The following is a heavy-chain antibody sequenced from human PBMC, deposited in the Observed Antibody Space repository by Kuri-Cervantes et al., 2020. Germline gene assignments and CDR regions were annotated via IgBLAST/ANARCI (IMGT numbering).Heavy chain of an antibody. CDR2: INPNSGGT. Sequence: ASVNVSCKASGYTFTGYYMHWVRQAPAQGLEWMGWINPNSGGTNNAQKLQGRVTMTRDTAISTAYMELSSLRPDDTDVYDCARDSSYDISGYYYSEYYFDYWGQGTLVTVSS. D-gene: IGHD3-22*01. CDR3: ARDSSYDISGYYYSEYYFDY. J-gene: IGHJ4*02. CDR1: GYTFTGYY. V-gene: IGHV1-2*02.